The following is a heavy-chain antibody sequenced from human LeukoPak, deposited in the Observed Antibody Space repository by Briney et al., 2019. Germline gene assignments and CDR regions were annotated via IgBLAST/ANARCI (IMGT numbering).Heavy chain of an antibody. D-gene: IGHD6-13*01. CDR2: IYPGDSDT. V-gene: IGHV5-51*01. J-gene: IGHJ4*02. CDR1: GYSFTSYW. CDR3: ARGFFDKYSSSWYYFGY. Sequence: GESLKISCKGSGYSFTSYWIGWVRQMPGRGLEWMGIIYPGDSDTRYSPSFQGQVTISADKSISTAYLQWSSLKASDTAMYYCARGFFDKYSSSWYYFGYWGQGTLVTVSS.